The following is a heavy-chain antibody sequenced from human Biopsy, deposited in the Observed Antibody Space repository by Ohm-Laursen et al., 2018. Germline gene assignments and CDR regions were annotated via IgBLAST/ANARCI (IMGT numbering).Heavy chain of an antibody. D-gene: IGHD6-6*01. J-gene: IGHJ5*02. Sequence: ASVEVSCKASGYSFSTYDVNWVRQARGQGLEWMGWMIPSSGKTGYAQRFQGRVTLTMNTSISTAYMELSGLRSEDTAVYFCARGYSRRVSIFEASIYWFDTWGQGTLLTVSS. CDR1: GYSFSTYD. CDR2: MIPSSGKT. V-gene: IGHV1-8*01. CDR3: ARGYSRRVSIFEASIYWFDT.